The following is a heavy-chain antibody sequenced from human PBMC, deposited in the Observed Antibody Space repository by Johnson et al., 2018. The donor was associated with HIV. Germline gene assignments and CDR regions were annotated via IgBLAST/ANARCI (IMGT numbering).Heavy chain of an antibody. CDR1: GFTFSTYG. V-gene: IGHV3-33*01. CDR2: IRYDGSNK. CDR3: ARGGSSGWSGFLAFDI. J-gene: IGHJ3*02. D-gene: IGHD6-19*01. Sequence: QVQLVESGGGVVQPGRSLRLSCAASGFTFSTYGIHWVRQSPGKGLEWVAFIRYDGSNKYYADSVKGRFTISRENPKNSLYLQMNSLRAGDTAIYYCARGGSSGWSGFLAFDIWGQGTMVTVSS.